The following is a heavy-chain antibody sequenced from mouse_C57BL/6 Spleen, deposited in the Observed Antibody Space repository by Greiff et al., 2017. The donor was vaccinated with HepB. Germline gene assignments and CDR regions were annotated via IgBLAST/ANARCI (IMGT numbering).Heavy chain of an antibody. V-gene: IGHV5-2*01. CDR1: EYEFPSHD. CDR3: AIQGYVNSAWFAY. J-gene: IGHJ3*01. Sequence: EVKLVESGGGLVQPGESLKLSCESTEYEFPSHDMSWVRKTPEKRLELVASINSDGGSTYYTDTMERLFIISRDNTKKTRYMQMSSLRSEDTALYYCAIQGYVNSAWFAYWGQGTLVTVSA. CDR2: INSDGGST. D-gene: IGHD2-1*01.